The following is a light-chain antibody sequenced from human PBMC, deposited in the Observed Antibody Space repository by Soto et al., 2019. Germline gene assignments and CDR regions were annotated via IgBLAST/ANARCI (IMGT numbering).Light chain of an antibody. CDR3: QEGTYWPA. CDR1: QSVSNK. V-gene: IGKV3D-15*01. J-gene: IGKJ4*01. Sequence: EIVMTQSPATLSVSPGERATLSCRASQSVSNKLAWYQHKPGQAPRLLIYDTSVRATGIPARFSGSGSGTDFTLTISSLEPEDFAVYYCQEGTYWPAFGGGTKVEIK. CDR2: DTS.